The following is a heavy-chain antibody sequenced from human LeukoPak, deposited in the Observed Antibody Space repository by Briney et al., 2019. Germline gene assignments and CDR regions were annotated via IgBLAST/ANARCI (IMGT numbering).Heavy chain of an antibody. J-gene: IGHJ4*02. CDR3: AKPGIAAAGFFDY. D-gene: IGHD6-13*01. V-gene: IGHV3-11*03. CDR2: ISSSSSYT. CDR1: GFTFSDYY. Sequence: SGGSLRLSCAASGFTFSDYYMSWISQAPGKGLEWVSYISSSSSYTNYADSVKGRFTISRDNAKNSLYLQMNSLRAEDTAVYYCAKPGIAAAGFFDYWGQGTLVTVSS.